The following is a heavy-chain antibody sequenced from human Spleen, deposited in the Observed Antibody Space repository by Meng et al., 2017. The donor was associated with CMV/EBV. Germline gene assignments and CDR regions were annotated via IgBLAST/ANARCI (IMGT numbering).Heavy chain of an antibody. CDR3: ARGFYYYDNRAYARPMDY. CDR1: GFTFSDYY. CDR2: ISSSGSTI. J-gene: IGHJ4*02. V-gene: IGHV3-11*04. D-gene: IGHD3-22*01. Sequence: GESLKISCTASGFTFSDYYMSWIRQAPGKGLEWVSYISSSGSTIYYADSVKGRFTISRDNAKNSLYLQMNSLRAEDTAVYYCARGFYYYDNRAYARPMDYWGQGTLVTVSS.